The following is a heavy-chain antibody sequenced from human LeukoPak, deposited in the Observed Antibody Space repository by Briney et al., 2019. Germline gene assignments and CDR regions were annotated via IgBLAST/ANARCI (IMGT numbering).Heavy chain of an antibody. CDR2: IDTDGSNT. D-gene: IGHD1-7*01. CDR1: GFTFSSYW. CDR3: TRGGTALDY. V-gene: IGHV3-74*01. Sequence: GGSLRLSCAASGFTFSSYWMHWVRQAPGKGLVWVSRIDTDGSNTAYADSVKGRFTISRDNAKNTLYLQMNSLRAEDTAVYYCTRGGTALDYWGQGTLVTVSS. J-gene: IGHJ4*02.